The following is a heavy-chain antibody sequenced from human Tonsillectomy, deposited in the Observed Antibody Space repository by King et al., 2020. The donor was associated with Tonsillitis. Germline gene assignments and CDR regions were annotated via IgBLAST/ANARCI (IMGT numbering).Heavy chain of an antibody. D-gene: IGHD2-21*02. J-gene: IGHJ4*02. CDR3: ATVPYCGGNCFSGYYFDY. CDR2: LYYSGST. Sequence: QLQESGPGLVKPSETLSLTCTVSGGSISSNSYYWGWTRQPPGKGLVWIGSLYYSGSTYYNPSRKSRVTISLDTSKNQFSLKLSSVTTADTAVYYCATVPYCGGNCFSGYYFDYWGPGTLVTVSS. CDR1: GGSISSNSYY. V-gene: IGHV4-39*07.